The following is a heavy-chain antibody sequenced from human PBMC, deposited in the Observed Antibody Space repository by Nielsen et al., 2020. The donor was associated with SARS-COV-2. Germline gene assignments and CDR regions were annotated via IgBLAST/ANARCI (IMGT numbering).Heavy chain of an antibody. CDR2: IYYSGST. CDR3: ARITYYYDSSGYFPWYYFDY. V-gene: IGHV4-39*01. J-gene: IGHJ4*02. Sequence: SETLSLTCTVSGGSISSGGYYWGWIRQPPGKGLEWIGSIYYSGSTYYNPSLKSRVTISVDTSKNQFSLKLSSVTAADTAVYYCARITYYYDSSGYFPWYYFDYWGQGTLVTVSS. D-gene: IGHD3-22*01. CDR1: GGSISSGGYY.